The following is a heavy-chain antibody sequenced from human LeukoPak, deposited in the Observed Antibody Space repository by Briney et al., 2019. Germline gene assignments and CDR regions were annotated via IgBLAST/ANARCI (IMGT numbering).Heavy chain of an antibody. Sequence: SETLSLTCTVSGGSISSYYWSWIRQPPGKGLEWIGYIYYSGSTNYNPSLKSRVTISVDTSKNQFSLKLSSVTAADTAVYYCARAVSYDSSGYYFHMDVWGKGTTVTISS. V-gene: IGHV4-59*08. D-gene: IGHD3-22*01. CDR2: IYYSGST. J-gene: IGHJ6*03. CDR3: ARAVSYDSSGYYFHMDV. CDR1: GGSISSYY.